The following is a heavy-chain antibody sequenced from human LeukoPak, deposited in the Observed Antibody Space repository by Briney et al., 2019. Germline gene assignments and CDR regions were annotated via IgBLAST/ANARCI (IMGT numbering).Heavy chain of an antibody. J-gene: IGHJ4*02. D-gene: IGHD2-15*01. CDR1: GFTFSSYA. CDR2: ISDRGGSS. CDR3: AKDTTPYDRYYFDY. Sequence: GGSLRLSCAASGFTFSSYAMSWVRQAPGKGLEWVSVISDRGGSSYYADSVKGRFTISRDNSKSTLYLQMNSLRAEDTAVYYCAKDTTPYDRYYFDYWGQGTLVTVSS. V-gene: IGHV3-23*01.